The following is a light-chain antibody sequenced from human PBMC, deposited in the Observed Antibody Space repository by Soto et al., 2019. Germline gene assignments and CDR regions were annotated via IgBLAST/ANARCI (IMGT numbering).Light chain of an antibody. CDR1: QTISSW. V-gene: IGKV1-5*03. J-gene: IGKJ1*01. CDR3: QQYGSSGT. Sequence: DIPMTQSPSTLSGSVGDIVTITFRASQTISSWLAWYQQKPGKAPKLLIYKASTLKSGVPSRFSGSGSGTDFTLTISRLEPEDFAVYYCQQYGSSGTFGQGTKVDIK. CDR2: KAS.